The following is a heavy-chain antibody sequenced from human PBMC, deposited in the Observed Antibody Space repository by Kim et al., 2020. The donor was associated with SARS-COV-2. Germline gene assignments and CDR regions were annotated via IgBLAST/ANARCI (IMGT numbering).Heavy chain of an antibody. CDR3: ARDSGDNWNDVGGAFDI. CDR1: GGSISSYY. CDR2: IYYSGST. D-gene: IGHD1-1*01. Sequence: SETLSLTCTVSGGSISSYYWSWIRQPPGKGLEWIGYIYYSGSTNYNPSLKSRVTISVDTSKNQFSLKLSSVTAADTAVYYCARDSGDNWNDVGGAFDIWGQGTMVTVSS. J-gene: IGHJ3*02. V-gene: IGHV4-59*01.